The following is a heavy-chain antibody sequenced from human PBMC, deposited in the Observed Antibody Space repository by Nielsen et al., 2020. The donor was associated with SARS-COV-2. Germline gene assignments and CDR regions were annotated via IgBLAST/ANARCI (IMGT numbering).Heavy chain of an antibody. D-gene: IGHD3-22*01. V-gene: IGHV6-1*01. J-gene: IGHJ4*02. Sequence: WIRQSPSRGLEWLGRTYYRSKWYNDYAVSVKSRITINPDTSKNQFSLKLSSVTAADTAVYYCARQAYYYDSSGYSYYFDYWGQGTLVTVSS. CDR3: ARQAYYYDSSGYSYYFDY. CDR2: TYYRSKWYN.